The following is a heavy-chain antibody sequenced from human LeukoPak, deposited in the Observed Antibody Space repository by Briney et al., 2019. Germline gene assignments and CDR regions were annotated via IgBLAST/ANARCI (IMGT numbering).Heavy chain of an antibody. CDR3: SRERSYAFDI. CDR2: IYSGGST. J-gene: IGHJ3*02. Sequence: GGSLRLSCAASGFTVSSNYMSWVRQAPGKGLEWVSNIYSGGSTYYADSVRGRFTISRDNSRNTLYLQMSSLRAEDTAVYYCSRERSYAFDIWGQGTMVTVSS. CDR1: GFTVSSNY. V-gene: IGHV3-66*01.